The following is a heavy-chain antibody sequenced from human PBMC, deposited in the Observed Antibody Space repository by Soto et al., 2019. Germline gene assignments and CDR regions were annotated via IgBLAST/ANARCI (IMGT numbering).Heavy chain of an antibody. CDR3: ARASYCDFWSGSRFWGGYRNTQLDY. CDR1: GYTFTSYA. V-gene: IGHV7-4-1*01. CDR2: INTNTGNP. J-gene: IGHJ4*02. D-gene: IGHD3-3*01. Sequence: QVQLVQSGSELKKPGASVKVSCKASGYTFTSYAMNWVRQAPGQGLEWMGWINTNTGNPTYAQGFTGRFVFSLDTSVSTVYLQICSLKAEDTAVYYCARASYCDFWSGSRFWGGYRNTQLDYWGQGTLVTVSS.